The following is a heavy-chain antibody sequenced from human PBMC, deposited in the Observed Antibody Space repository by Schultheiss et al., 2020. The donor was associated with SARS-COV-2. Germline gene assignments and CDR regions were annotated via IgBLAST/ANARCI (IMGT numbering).Heavy chain of an antibody. Sequence: GESLKISCAASGFTFSSYAMHWVRQAPGKGLEWVAVISYDGSNKYYADSVKGRFTISRDNSKNTLYLQMNSLRAEDTALYYCAKVLRYFDWLDYWGQGTLVTVSS. V-gene: IGHV3-30*01. D-gene: IGHD3-9*01. CDR2: ISYDGSNK. CDR1: GFTFSSYA. CDR3: AKVLRYFDWLDY. J-gene: IGHJ4*02.